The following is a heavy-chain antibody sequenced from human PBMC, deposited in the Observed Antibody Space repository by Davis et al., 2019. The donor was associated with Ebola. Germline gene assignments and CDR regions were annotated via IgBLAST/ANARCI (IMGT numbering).Heavy chain of an antibody. CDR1: GFTFSSYA. V-gene: IGHV3-30-3*01. Sequence: GESLKISCAASGFTFSSYAMHWVRQAPGKGLEWVAVISYDGSNKYYADSVKGRFTISRDNSKNTLYLQMNSLRAEDTAVYYCAILAAAGTAPIDYWGQGTLVTVSS. CDR3: AILAAAGTAPIDY. D-gene: IGHD6-13*01. J-gene: IGHJ4*02. CDR2: ISYDGSNK.